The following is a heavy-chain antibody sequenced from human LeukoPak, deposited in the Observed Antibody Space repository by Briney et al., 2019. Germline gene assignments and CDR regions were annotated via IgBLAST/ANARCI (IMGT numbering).Heavy chain of an antibody. CDR3: ARSLPDYYDSSGYYYYFDY. V-gene: IGHV3-33*01. Sequence: GGSLRLSCAASGFTFNSYGMHWVRQAPGKGLEWVAVIWYDGSNKYYADSVKGRFTISRDNSKNTLYLQMNSLRAEDTAVYYCARSLPDYYDSSGYYYYFDYWGQGTLVTVPS. CDR1: GFTFNSYG. CDR2: IWYDGSNK. D-gene: IGHD3-22*01. J-gene: IGHJ4*02.